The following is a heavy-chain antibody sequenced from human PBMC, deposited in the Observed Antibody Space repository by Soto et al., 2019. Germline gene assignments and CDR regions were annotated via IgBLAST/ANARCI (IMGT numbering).Heavy chain of an antibody. Sequence: SETLSLTCTVSGASISNYYWSWIRQPPGKGLEWIGYIYYSGNTNYNPSLKSRVTISVDTSKTQFSLKLSSVTAADTAVYYCASGRPRDGYNSRHNHFDMLGQGTLVTVS. CDR2: IYYSGNT. J-gene: IGHJ3*02. D-gene: IGHD5-12*01. CDR1: GASISNYY. CDR3: ASGRPRDGYNSRHNHFDM. V-gene: IGHV4-59*01.